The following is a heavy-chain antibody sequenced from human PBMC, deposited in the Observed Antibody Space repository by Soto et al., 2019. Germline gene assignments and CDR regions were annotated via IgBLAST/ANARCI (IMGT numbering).Heavy chain of an antibody. V-gene: IGHV3-23*01. CDR2: ISGSGGNT. CDR1: GFTFSSYA. CDR3: AKPKGAGFYYYGMDV. J-gene: IGHJ6*02. D-gene: IGHD6-19*01. Sequence: PGRSLRLSCAASGFTFSSYAMKWVRQAPGKGLEWVSGISGSGGNTYYADSVKGRFTISRDNSKNTLYLQMNSLRAEDTAVYYCAKPKGAGFYYYGMDVWGQGTTVTVSS.